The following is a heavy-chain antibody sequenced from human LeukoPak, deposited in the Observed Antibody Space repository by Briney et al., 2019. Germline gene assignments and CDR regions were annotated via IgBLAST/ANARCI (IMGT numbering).Heavy chain of an antibody. D-gene: IGHD3-10*01. CDR2: IYYNGTT. Sequence: SETLSLTCTVAGGSISSYCWGWIRQPPGKGLQWIGSIYYNGTTYYNPSLKSRVIISVDTSKNQFSLTLSSVTAADTAVYYCARHKMIRGIGYYYYMDVWGKGTTVTISS. V-gene: IGHV4-39*01. CDR1: GGSISSYC. J-gene: IGHJ6*03. CDR3: ARHKMIRGIGYYYYMDV.